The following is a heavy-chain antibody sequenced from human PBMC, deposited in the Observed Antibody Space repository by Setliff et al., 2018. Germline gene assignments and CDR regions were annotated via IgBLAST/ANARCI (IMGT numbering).Heavy chain of an antibody. J-gene: IGHJ6*02. D-gene: IGHD1-26*01. CDR2: SNHGGST. Sequence: PSETLSLTCSVYGESFSNNYWSWIRQTPGKGLEWIGESNHGGSTSYHPSLKSRVTMSVDSRKNEFSLKLASVTSADTAVYYCARGPDLTAVGNDYFYGLDVWGQGATVTVSS. V-gene: IGHV4-34*01. CDR3: ARGPDLTAVGNDYFYGLDV. CDR1: GESFSNNY.